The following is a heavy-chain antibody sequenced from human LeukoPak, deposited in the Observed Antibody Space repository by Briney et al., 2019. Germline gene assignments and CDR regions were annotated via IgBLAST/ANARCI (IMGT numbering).Heavy chain of an antibody. V-gene: IGHV1-69*04. J-gene: IGHJ4*02. D-gene: IGHD2/OR15-2a*01. CDR1: GGTFSSYA. CDR2: IIPILGIA. CDR3: ATGGRRYYAD. Sequence: GASVKVSCKASGGTFSSYAISWVRQAPGQGLEWMGRIIPILGIANYAQKFQGRVTITADKSTSTAYMELNSLRAEDTAVYYCATGGRRYYADWGQGTLVTVSS.